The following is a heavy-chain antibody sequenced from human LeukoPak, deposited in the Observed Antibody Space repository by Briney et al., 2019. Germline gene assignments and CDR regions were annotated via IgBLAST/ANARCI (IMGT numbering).Heavy chain of an antibody. CDR1: GFTFHRYW. D-gene: IGHD7-27*01. CDR3: SGDPGDY. CDR2: IKSDGSEE. Sequence: GGSLRLSCAASGFTFHRYWMSWVRQAPGKGLEWVANIKSDGSEEYYVDSVRDRFTISRDNARNSLYLQMNSLRAEDTAVYYCSGDPGDYWGQGTLVTVSS. J-gene: IGHJ4*02. V-gene: IGHV3-7*04.